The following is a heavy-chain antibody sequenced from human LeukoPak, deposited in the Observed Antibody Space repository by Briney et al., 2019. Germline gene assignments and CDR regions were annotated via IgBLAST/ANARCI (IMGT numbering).Heavy chain of an antibody. CDR2: ISSSSSYI. D-gene: IGHD2-2*01. CDR3: AREGMSLYQPHDAFDI. CDR1: GFTFSSYG. V-gene: IGHV3-21*01. Sequence: GGTLRLSCAASGFTFSSYGMSWVRQAPGKGLEWVSSISSSSSYIYYADSVKGRFTISRDNAKNSLYLQMNSLRAEDTAVYYCAREGMSLYQPHDAFDIWGQGTMVTVSS. J-gene: IGHJ3*02.